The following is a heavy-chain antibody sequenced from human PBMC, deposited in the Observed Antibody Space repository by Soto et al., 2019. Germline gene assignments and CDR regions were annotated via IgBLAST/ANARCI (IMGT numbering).Heavy chain of an antibody. CDR1: GYTFTTFW. Sequence: PGESLKISCKGFGYTFTTFWISWVRQMPGKALEWMGRIDPSDSNTNYSPSFQGHVTISVDKSINTAYLQWGSLKASDTAIYYCERIYCTNKKCDSWFGTWGQGTLVTVSS. CDR3: ERIYCTNKKCDSWFGT. D-gene: IGHD2-8*01. J-gene: IGHJ5*02. V-gene: IGHV5-10-1*01. CDR2: IDPSDSNT.